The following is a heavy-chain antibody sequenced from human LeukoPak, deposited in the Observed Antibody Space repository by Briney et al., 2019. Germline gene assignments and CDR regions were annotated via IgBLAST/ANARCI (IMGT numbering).Heavy chain of an antibody. J-gene: IGHJ4*02. Sequence: SVKVSCKASGGTFSSYAISWVRQAPGQGLEWMGGIIPIFGTANYAQKFQGRVTITTDESTSTAYMELSSLRSEDTAVYYCARDRPNYYGSEGHYYRRDGDYWGRGTLVSVSS. CDR3: ARDRPNYYGSEGHYYRRDGDY. V-gene: IGHV1-69*05. CDR1: GGTFSSYA. CDR2: IIPIFGTA. D-gene: IGHD3-10*01.